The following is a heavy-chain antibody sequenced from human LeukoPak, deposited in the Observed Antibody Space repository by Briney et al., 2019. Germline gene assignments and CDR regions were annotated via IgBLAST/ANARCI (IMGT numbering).Heavy chain of an antibody. V-gene: IGHV3-21*01. CDR3: ARGAGSVWGSSWLYYFDY. D-gene: IGHD6-13*01. CDR2: ISSSSSYI. J-gene: IGHJ4*02. Sequence: GGGLRVSCAESGVTLSRDMLRWVCEGLGEGRGWVSYISSSSSYIYYADSVKGRFTISRDNAKNSLYLQMNSLRAEDTAVYYCARGAGSVWGSSWLYYFDYWGQGTLVTVSS. CDR1: GVTLSRDM.